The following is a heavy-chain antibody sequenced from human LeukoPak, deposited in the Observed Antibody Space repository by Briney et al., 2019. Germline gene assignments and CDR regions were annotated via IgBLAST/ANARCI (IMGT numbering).Heavy chain of an antibody. CDR2: ISSSSTYR. CDR3: ARGTMFPYYFDY. CDR1: GLTFSNYS. J-gene: IGHJ4*02. Sequence: GGSLRLSCAASGLTFSNYSMNWLRQTPGKGLEWVSFISSSSTYRYYADSVKGRFTISRDNAKNSLYLQMNSLRAEDTAVYYCARGTMFPYYFDYWGQGTLVTVSS. D-gene: IGHD3-10*02. V-gene: IGHV3-21*01.